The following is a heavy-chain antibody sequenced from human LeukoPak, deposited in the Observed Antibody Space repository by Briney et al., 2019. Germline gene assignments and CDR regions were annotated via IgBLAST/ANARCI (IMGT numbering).Heavy chain of an antibody. V-gene: IGHV1-69*04. CDR1: GGTFSSYA. Sequence: SVKVSCKASGGTFSSYAISWVRQAPGQGLEWMGRIIPILGIANYAQKFQGRVTITADKSTSTAYMELSSLRSEDTAVYCCARTMVRGVMVLYYYYGMDVWGQGTTVTVSS. CDR3: ARTMVRGVMVLYYYYGMDV. J-gene: IGHJ6*02. CDR2: IIPILGIA. D-gene: IGHD3-10*01.